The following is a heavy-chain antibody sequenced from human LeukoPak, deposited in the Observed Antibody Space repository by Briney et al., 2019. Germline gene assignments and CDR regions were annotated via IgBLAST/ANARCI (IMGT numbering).Heavy chain of an antibody. J-gene: IGHJ4*02. CDR2: IASTGET. Sequence: PGRSLRLSCAASGYSLSTSDMRSVRQASGRGLEWVSSIASTGETYYAPSVKGGFTISRENAKNSLSLQMNRLVPAHTPIYQCVRGGEIGFDYWGQGALVTVSS. V-gene: IGHV3-13*01. CDR3: VRGGEIGFDY. CDR1: GYSLSTSD. D-gene: IGHD3-16*01.